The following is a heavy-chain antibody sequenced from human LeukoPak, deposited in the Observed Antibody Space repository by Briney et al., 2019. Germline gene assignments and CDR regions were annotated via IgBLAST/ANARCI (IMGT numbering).Heavy chain of an antibody. CDR2: ISDDGWNK. V-gene: IGHV3-30*03. Sequence: GGSLRLSCTASGFTFSDYAMHWVRQAPGKGLEWVAVISDDGWNKYYADSVKGRFTISRDNSKNTLSLQMNSLRDEDTAIYYCARGRVRSHRTAPEYWGQGTLVTVSS. CDR1: GFTFSDYA. J-gene: IGHJ4*02. D-gene: IGHD1-1*01. CDR3: ARGRVRSHRTAPEY.